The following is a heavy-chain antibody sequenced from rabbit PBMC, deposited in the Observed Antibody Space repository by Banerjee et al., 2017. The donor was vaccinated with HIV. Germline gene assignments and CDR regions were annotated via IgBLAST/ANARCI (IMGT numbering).Heavy chain of an antibody. Sequence: QEQLEESGGGLVQPGGSLTLSCKASGFDLSNYYMNWVRQAPGKGLEWIACMDAGSSGTTNYASWAKGRFTISKTSSTTVTLQMTSLTAADTATYFCARGDGAYAGYDGLWGQGTLVTVS. CDR3: ARGDGAYAGYDGL. V-gene: IGHV1S45*01. CDR1: GFDLSNYYM. J-gene: IGHJ6*01. CDR2: MDAGSSGTT. D-gene: IGHD7-1*01.